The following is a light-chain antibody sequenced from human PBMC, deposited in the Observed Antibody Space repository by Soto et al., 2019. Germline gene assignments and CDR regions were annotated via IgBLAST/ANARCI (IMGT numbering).Light chain of an antibody. CDR1: QSISTW. CDR2: DAS. CDR3: HQYDSYPWT. J-gene: IGKJ1*01. V-gene: IGKV1-5*01. Sequence: DIQMTQSPSTLSASVGDRVVITCRASQSISTWLAWYQQKPGKAPTLLVSDASNLQSGVPSRFSGSGSVSEFTLTISSLQPDDFSTYYCHQYDSYPWTFGQGTKVEIK.